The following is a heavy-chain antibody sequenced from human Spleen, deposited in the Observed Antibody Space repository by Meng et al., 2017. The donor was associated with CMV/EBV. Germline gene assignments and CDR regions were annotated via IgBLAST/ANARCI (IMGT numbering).Heavy chain of an antibody. CDR2: IRNNGGSK. J-gene: IGHJ5*02. CDR1: VSTFGRHD. CDR3: AILCPCRVTPGIGA. Sequence: SVSTFGRHDMHWVRQAPGKGLDWVALIRNNGGSKYYTDSVKGRFIISRDNSKNTVYLQMNSLRAEDAAVYYCAILCPCRVTPGIGAWGQGTLVTVSS. V-gene: IGHV3-30*02. D-gene: IGHD6-13*01.